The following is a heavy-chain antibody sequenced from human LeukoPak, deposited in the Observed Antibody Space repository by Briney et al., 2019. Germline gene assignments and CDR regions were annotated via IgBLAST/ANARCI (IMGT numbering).Heavy chain of an antibody. CDR3: ARDPLWDTAMVTMSWFDP. Sequence: ASVKVSCKASGYTFTSYGISWVRQAPGQGLEWMGWISAYNGNTNYAQKLQGRVTMTTDTSTSTAYMELRSLRSDDTAVYYCARDPLWDTAMVTMSWFDPGGQGTLVTVSS. J-gene: IGHJ5*02. V-gene: IGHV1-18*01. D-gene: IGHD5-18*01. CDR1: GYTFTSYG. CDR2: ISAYNGNT.